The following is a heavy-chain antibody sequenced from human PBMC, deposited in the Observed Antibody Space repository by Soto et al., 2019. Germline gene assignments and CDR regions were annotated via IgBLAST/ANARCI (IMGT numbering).Heavy chain of an antibody. Sequence: EVQLVESGGGLVKPGGSLRLSCAASGFTFSIYTMSWVRQAPGKGLEWVSSISSTSAYIYYGDSVKGRFTISRGNAENSLYLQMDSLRAEDTAVYYCARDSSLFCTDGTCYLQDAFDIWGQGTMVTVSS. J-gene: IGHJ3*02. D-gene: IGHD2-15*01. CDR2: ISSTSAYI. CDR3: ARDSSLFCTDGTCYLQDAFDI. CDR1: GFTFSIYT. V-gene: IGHV3-21*01.